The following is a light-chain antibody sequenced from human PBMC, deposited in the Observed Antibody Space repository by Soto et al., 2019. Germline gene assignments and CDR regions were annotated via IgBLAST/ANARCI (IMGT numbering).Light chain of an antibody. CDR1: QSILYRSNSKYY. CDR2: WAS. Sequence: DIVMTQSPDSLSVSLGERATINCNSSQSILYRSNSKYYLAWYQQKPGHPPKLLIYWASTRGSGVPDRFSGSGSGTDFTLTISSLQAEDVAIYFCQQFFSVPLTFGGGTKVEIK. V-gene: IGKV4-1*01. CDR3: QQFFSVPLT. J-gene: IGKJ4*01.